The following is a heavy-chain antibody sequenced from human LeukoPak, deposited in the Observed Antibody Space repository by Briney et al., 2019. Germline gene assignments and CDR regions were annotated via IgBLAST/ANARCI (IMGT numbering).Heavy chain of an antibody. CDR1: GGTFSSYA. Sequence: GASVKVSCKASGGTFSSYAISWVRQAPGQGLEWMGGIIPIFGTANYAQKFQGRVTITADESTSTAYMELSSLRSEDTAVYYCARGDLEWELLHLDYWGQGTLVTVSS. V-gene: IGHV1-69*13. CDR2: IIPIFGTA. CDR3: ARGDLEWELLHLDY. J-gene: IGHJ4*02. D-gene: IGHD1-26*01.